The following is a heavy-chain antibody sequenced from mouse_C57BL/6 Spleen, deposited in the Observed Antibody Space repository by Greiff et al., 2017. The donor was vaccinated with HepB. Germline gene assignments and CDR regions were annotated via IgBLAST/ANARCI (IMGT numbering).Heavy chain of an antibody. V-gene: IGHV1-55*01. J-gene: IGHJ1*03. CDR1: GYTFTSYW. D-gene: IGHD1-1*01. Sequence: VQLQQSGAELVKPGASVKMSCKASGYTFTSYWITWVKQRPGQGLEWIGDIYPGSGSTNYNEKFKSKATLTVDTSSSTAYMQLSSLTSEDSAVYYCARSITTTGYFDVWGTGTTVTVSS. CDR2: IYPGSGST. CDR3: ARSITTTGYFDV.